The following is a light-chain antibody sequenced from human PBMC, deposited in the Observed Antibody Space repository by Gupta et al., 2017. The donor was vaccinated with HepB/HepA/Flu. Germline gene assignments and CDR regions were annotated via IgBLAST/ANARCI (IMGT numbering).Light chain of an antibody. Sequence: DIVMTQSPDSLPVSLGERATINCKSSQSVLYSSNNKNYLAWYQQKPGQPPKLLIYWASTRESGVPDRFRGSGSGTDFTLTISTLQAEDVAVYYCQQYYTTPVTFGGGTKVEIK. CDR1: QSVLYSSNNKNY. J-gene: IGKJ4*01. V-gene: IGKV4-1*01. CDR3: QQYYTTPVT. CDR2: WAS.